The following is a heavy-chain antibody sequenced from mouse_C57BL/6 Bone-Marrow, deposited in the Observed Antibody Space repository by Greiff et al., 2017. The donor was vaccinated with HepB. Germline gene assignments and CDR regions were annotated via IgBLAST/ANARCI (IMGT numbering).Heavy chain of an antibody. J-gene: IGHJ1*03. CDR2: INPNNGGT. CDR3: AREGDYGSSHWYFDV. Sequence: VQLQQSGPELVKPGASVKIPCKASGYTFTDYNMDWVKQSHGKSLEWIGDINPNNGGTIYNQKFKGKATLTVDKSSSTAYMELRSLTSEDTAVYYCAREGDYGSSHWYFDVWGTGTTVTVSS. V-gene: IGHV1-18*01. D-gene: IGHD1-1*01. CDR1: GYTFTDYN.